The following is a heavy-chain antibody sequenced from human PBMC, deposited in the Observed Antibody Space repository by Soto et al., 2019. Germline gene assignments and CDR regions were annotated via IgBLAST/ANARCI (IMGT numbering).Heavy chain of an antibody. CDR1: GGSIRSSSYY. J-gene: IGHJ6*03. D-gene: IGHD3-3*01. Sequence: PSETLSLTCTVSGGSIRSSSYYWGWIRHPPGKGLEWIGSIYYSGSTYYNPSLKSRVTISVDTSKNQFSLKLSSVTAADTAVYYCARQSYDFWSGYPWGYYYYMDVWGKGTTVT. V-gene: IGHV4-39*01. CDR2: IYYSGST. CDR3: ARQSYDFWSGYPWGYYYYMDV.